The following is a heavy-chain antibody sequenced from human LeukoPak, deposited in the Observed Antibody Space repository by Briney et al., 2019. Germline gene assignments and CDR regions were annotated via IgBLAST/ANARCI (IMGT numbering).Heavy chain of an antibody. J-gene: IGHJ4*02. Sequence: SETLSLTCTVSGGSVGNGGYYWSWIRQPPGKGLEWIGYIYHSGSTYYNPSLKSRVTIFVDKSKNQFSLKLSSVTAADTAVYYCARVLSGSNLDCWGQGTLVTVSS. CDR2: IYHSGST. CDR1: GGSVGNGGYY. V-gene: IGHV4-30-2*01. CDR3: ARVLSGSNLDC. D-gene: IGHD3-22*01.